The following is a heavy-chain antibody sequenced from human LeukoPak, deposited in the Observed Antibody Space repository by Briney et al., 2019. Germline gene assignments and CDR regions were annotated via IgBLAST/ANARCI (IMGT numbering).Heavy chain of an antibody. CDR3: AICTVVPAATMCYYFDY. CDR2: INPNSGGT. J-gene: IGHJ4*02. Sequence: GASVKVSCKASGYTFTGYYMHWVRQAPGQGLEWMGWINPNSGGTNYAQKFQGRVTMTRDTSISTAYMGLSRLRSDDTAVYYCAICTVVPAATMCYYFDYWGQGTLVTVSS. D-gene: IGHD2-2*01. V-gene: IGHV1-2*02. CDR1: GYTFTGYY.